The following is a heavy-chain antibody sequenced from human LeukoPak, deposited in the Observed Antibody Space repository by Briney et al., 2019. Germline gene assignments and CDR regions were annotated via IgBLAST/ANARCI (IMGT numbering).Heavy chain of an antibody. Sequence: ASVKVSCKASGGAFISYAISWVRQAPGQGLEWMGGIIPIFGTANYAQKFQGRVTITADESTSTAYMELSSLRSEDTAVYYCARDEVRGGDPAYYFDYWGQGTLVSVPS. J-gene: IGHJ4*02. CDR2: IIPIFGTA. CDR3: ARDEVRGGDPAYYFDY. V-gene: IGHV1-69*13. D-gene: IGHD3-16*01. CDR1: GGAFISYA.